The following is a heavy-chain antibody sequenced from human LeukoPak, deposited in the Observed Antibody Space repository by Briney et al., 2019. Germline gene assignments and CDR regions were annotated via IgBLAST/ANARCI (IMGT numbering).Heavy chain of an antibody. Sequence: GGSLRLSCGASGFSFSTYGMSWVRQAPGKGLEWVSGISGSGGNTHYADSVKGRFTISRDNSKNTLYLQMNSLRAEDTTVYYCAKDPIPRLRYFDWDFDYWGQGTLVTVSS. J-gene: IGHJ4*02. V-gene: IGHV3-23*01. CDR3: AKDPIPRLRYFDWDFDY. CDR2: ISGSGGNT. CDR1: GFSFSTYG. D-gene: IGHD3-9*01.